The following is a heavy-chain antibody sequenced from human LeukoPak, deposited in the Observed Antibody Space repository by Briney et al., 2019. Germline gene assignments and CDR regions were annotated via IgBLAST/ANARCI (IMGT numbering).Heavy chain of an antibody. CDR1: GFTFSSYS. D-gene: IGHD3-10*01. Sequence: GGSLRLSCAASGFTFSSYSMNWVRQAPGKGLEWVSSISSSSSYIYYADSVKGRFTISRDNAKNSLYLQMNSLRAEDTALYYCAKHYGTGSSNAYFDYWGQGTLVTVSS. CDR2: ISSSSSYI. V-gene: IGHV3-21*04. CDR3: AKHYGTGSSNAYFDY. J-gene: IGHJ4*02.